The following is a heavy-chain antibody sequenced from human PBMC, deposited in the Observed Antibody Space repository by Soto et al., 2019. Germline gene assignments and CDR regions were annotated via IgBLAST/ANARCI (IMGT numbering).Heavy chain of an antibody. CDR3: ARDRVERGYPEYSQH. D-gene: IGHD5-18*01. CDR1: GFTVSSNY. Sequence: EVQLVESGGGLIQPGGSLRLSCAASGFTVSSNYMSWVRQAPGKGLEWVSVIYSGGSTYYADSVKGRFTISRDNSKNTLYLQMKSLRAEDTAGYYCARDRVERGYPEYSQHWGQGTLVTVPP. CDR2: IYSGGST. V-gene: IGHV3-53*01. J-gene: IGHJ1*01.